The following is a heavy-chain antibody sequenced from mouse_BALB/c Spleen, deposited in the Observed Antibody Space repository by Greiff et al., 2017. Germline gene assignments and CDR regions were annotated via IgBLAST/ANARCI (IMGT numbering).Heavy chain of an antibody. D-gene: IGHD1-3*01. CDR1: GFTFSSFG. CDR2: ISSGSSTI. V-gene: IGHV5-17*02. CDR3: ARDNLYYAMDY. Sequence: EVKLVESGGGLVQPGGSRKLSCAASGFTFSSFGMHWVRQAPEKGLEWVAYISSGSSTIYYADTVKGRFTISRDNPKNTLFLQMTSLRSEDTAMYYCARDNLYYAMDYWGQGTSVTVSS. J-gene: IGHJ4*01.